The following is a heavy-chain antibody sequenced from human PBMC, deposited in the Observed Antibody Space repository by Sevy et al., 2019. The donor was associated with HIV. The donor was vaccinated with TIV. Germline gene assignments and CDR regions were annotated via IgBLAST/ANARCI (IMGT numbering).Heavy chain of an antibody. CDR1: GFAFYDYS. CDR3: AREGCTRPHDY. J-gene: IGHJ4*02. CDR2: LSFGGGKI. D-gene: IGHD2-8*01. Sequence: GGSLRLSCAASGFAFYDYSMSWIRQAPGKGLEGVATLSFGGGKINYADSVKGRFTISRDNSKNSFYLQMDNLRVEDTALYYCAREGCTRPHDYWGQRTRVTVSS. V-gene: IGHV3-23*01.